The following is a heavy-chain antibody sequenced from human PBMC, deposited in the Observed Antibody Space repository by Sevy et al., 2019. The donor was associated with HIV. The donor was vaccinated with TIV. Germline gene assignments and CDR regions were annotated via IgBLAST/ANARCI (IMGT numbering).Heavy chain of an antibody. Sequence: GGSLRLSCAASGFTFSIIYMNWVRRSPGKGLEWVGRMKSKIDGGTIDYAAPVKDRFTMSRDDSKNTLYLQMNSLKADDTAVYYCTTVGFPHWGSEAFDIWGKGTMVTVS. CDR2: MKSKIDGGTI. CDR1: GFTFSIIY. CDR3: TTVGFPHWGSEAFDI. D-gene: IGHD3-16*01. V-gene: IGHV3-15*05. J-gene: IGHJ3*02.